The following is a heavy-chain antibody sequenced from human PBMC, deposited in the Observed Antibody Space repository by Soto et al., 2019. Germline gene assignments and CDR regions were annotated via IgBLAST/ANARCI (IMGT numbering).Heavy chain of an antibody. V-gene: IGHV3-23*01. CDR2: IRGADGRT. J-gene: IGHJ4*02. CDR1: GFTFNTFD. D-gene: IGHD6-19*01. Sequence: EVQLLESGGGLVQPGGSLRLSCAASGFTFNTFDMTWVRQAPGKGLEWVSVIRGADGRTYYADSLKGRFTISRDNSKNKLLLQVTSLRVEDTAVYYCVKGAWCDDWGQGTLVTVSS. CDR3: VKGAWCDD.